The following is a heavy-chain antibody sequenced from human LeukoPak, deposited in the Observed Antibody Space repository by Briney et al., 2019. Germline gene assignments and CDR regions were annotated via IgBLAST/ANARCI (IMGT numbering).Heavy chain of an antibody. CDR1: GFIFSNYL. D-gene: IGHD1-20*01. J-gene: IGHJ5*02. CDR2: ITSSGII. Sequence: GGSLILSCAASGFIFSNYLMNWVRQAPGKGLEWVSYITSSGIINYADSVKGRFTISRDDAKNSLFLQMNSLRDDDTAVYYCARGGGITGFDPWGQGTLVTVSS. CDR3: ARGGGITGFDP. V-gene: IGHV3-48*02.